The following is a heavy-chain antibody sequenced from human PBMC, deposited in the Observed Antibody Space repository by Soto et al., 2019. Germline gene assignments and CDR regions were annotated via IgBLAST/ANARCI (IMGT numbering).Heavy chain of an antibody. CDR1: GFTFRNYD. V-gene: IGHV3-13*05. CDR2: ISAAGDP. CDR3: ARTDRDFYGLDV. Sequence: EVQLVESGGGLVQPGGSLRLSCEASGFTFRNYDMHWVRQGTGKGLEWVSGISAAGDPDYADSVEGRFTISRENAQNSFFLQMNSLRVGDTAVYCCARTDRDFYGLDVWGQGTTVILSS. J-gene: IGHJ6*02.